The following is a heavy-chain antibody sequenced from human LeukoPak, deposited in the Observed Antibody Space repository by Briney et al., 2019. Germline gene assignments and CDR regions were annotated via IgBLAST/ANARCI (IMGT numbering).Heavy chain of an antibody. J-gene: IGHJ5*02. D-gene: IGHD6-13*01. V-gene: IGHV4-39*07. Sequence: SETLSLTCTVSGGSISSSSYYWGWLRQPPGKGLEWTGRIYYSGSTYYNPSLKSRVTISVDTSKNQFSLKLSSVTAADTAVYYCATRLAARYWFDPWGQGTLVTVSS. CDR3: ATRLAARYWFDP. CDR2: IYYSGST. CDR1: GGSISSSSYY.